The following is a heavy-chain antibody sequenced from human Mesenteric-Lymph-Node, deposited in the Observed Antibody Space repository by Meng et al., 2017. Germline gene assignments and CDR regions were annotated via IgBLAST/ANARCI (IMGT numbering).Heavy chain of an antibody. J-gene: IGHJ3*02. Sequence: SETLSLTCAVSGYSISSGYYWGWIRQPPGKGLEWIGSIYHSGSTYYNPSLKSRVTISVDTSKNQFSLKLSSVTAADTAVYYCARVYDSSAFAFDIWGQGKMVTVSS. D-gene: IGHD3-22*01. CDR2: IYHSGST. CDR3: ARVYDSSAFAFDI. CDR1: GYSISSGYY. V-gene: IGHV4-38-2*01.